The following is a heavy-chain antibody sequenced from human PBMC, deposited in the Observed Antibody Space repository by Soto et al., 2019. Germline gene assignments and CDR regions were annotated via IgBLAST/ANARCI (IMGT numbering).Heavy chain of an antibody. CDR3: ARDLGGSYYAPVDY. D-gene: IGHD1-26*01. J-gene: IGHJ4*02. CDR1: GYTFTSYS. CDR2: ISAYNGNT. Sequence: QVQLVQSGAEVKKPGASVEVSCKASGYTFTSYSISWVRQAPGQGLEWMGWISAYNGNTKYAQKFQGRVTMTTDTSTSTAYMELRSLRSDDTAVYYCARDLGGSYYAPVDYWGQGTLVTVSS. V-gene: IGHV1-18*01.